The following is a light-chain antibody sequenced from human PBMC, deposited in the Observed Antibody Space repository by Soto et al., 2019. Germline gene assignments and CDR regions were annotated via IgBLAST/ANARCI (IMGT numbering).Light chain of an antibody. J-gene: IGLJ3*02. V-gene: IGLV1-44*01. Sequence: QPVLTQPPSTSGTPGQRVTISCSGSTSNIGSNTVNWYQQLPGTAPKLLIYSSNLRPSGVPDRFSGSKSGTSASLAISGLQSEDESDYYCASWDGSLNGVVFGGGTKLTVL. CDR1: TSNIGSNT. CDR2: SSN. CDR3: ASWDGSLNGVV.